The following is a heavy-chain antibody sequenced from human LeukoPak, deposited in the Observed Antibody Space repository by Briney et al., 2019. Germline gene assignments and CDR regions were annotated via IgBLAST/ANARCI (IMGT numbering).Heavy chain of an antibody. Sequence: SATLSLTCAVSGGSFSGYYWSWIRQPPGQGLEWMGEINHSGSTNYNPFGKSRDAISVDTSKNQFSLKLSSVTAADTAVYYCARGIGITMVRGVWRYYYYGMDVWGQGTTVTVSS. CDR1: GGSFSGYY. J-gene: IGHJ6*02. CDR3: ARGIGITMVRGVWRYYYYGMDV. V-gene: IGHV4-34*01. CDR2: INHSGST. D-gene: IGHD3-10*01.